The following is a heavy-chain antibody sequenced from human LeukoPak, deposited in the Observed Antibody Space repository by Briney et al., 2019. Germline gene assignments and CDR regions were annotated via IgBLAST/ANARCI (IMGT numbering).Heavy chain of an antibody. CDR3: ARDGSQQWSFMDV. CDR2: IYYSGST. CDR1: GGSISPYY. V-gene: IGHV4-59*01. D-gene: IGHD6-19*01. Sequence: PSETLSLTCTVSGGSISPYYWHWIRQPPGKGLEWIGYIYYSGSTSYNPSLKSRVTISVDTSKNEFSLKPSSVTAADTAVYYCARDGSQQWSFMDVWGQGTTVTVSS. J-gene: IGHJ6*02.